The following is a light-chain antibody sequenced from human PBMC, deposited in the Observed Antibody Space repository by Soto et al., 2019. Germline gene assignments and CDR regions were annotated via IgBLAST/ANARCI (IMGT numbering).Light chain of an antibody. J-gene: IGLJ1*01. CDR2: GNT. CDR1: NSDIVARFD. V-gene: IGLV1-40*01. CDR3: QAYDSSLSGYV. Sequence: QSVLTQPPSVSGAPGQRVTISCTGDNSDIVARFDVHWYQHVPGTAPKLLIHGNTNRPSGVPDRFSASKSGTSASLAITGLQAEDEADYYCQAYDSSLSGYVFGTGTKLTVL.